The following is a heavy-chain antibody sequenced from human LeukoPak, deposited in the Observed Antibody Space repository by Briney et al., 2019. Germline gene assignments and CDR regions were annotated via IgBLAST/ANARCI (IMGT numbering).Heavy chain of an antibody. CDR1: GYSISSGYY. CDR3: ARLVGNIVVVPAAPFFDY. J-gene: IGHJ4*02. Sequence: SETLYLTCAVSGYSISSGYYWGWIRQPPGKGLEWIGSIYHSGSTYYNPSLKSRVTISVDTSKNQFTLKLSSVTAADTAVYYCARLVGNIVVVPAAPFFDYWGQGTLVTVSS. V-gene: IGHV4-38-2*01. D-gene: IGHD2-2*01. CDR2: IYHSGST.